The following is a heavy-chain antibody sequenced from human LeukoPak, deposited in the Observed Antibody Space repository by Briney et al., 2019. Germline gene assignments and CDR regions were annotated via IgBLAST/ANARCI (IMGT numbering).Heavy chain of an antibody. Sequence: SDTLSPTCTVSGGSISSYYWSWIRQPAGKGLEWIGRINTSGSTNYNPSLKSRVTMSVDTSKNQFSLRLSSVTAADTAVYYCARDRYGSGSYYKSWFDPWGQGTLVTVSS. CDR1: GGSISSYY. CDR3: ARDRYGSGSYYKSWFDP. V-gene: IGHV4-4*07. J-gene: IGHJ5*02. CDR2: INTSGST. D-gene: IGHD3-10*01.